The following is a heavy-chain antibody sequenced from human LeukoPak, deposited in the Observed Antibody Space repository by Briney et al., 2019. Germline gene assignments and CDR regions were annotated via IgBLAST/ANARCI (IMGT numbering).Heavy chain of an antibody. CDR3: AGEVPAAMRWFDP. CDR1: GYSFTSYG. D-gene: IGHD2-2*01. Sequence: ASVKVSCKASGYSFTSYGISWVRQAPGQGLEWMGRISAYNDNTKFAQNLQDRVTMTTDTSTSTAYMELRSLRSEDTAVYYCAGEVPAAMRWFDPWGQGTLVTVSS. V-gene: IGHV1-18*01. J-gene: IGHJ5*02. CDR2: ISAYNDNT.